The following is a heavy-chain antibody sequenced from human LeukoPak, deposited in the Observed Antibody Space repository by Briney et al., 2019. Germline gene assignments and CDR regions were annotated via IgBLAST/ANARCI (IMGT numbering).Heavy chain of an antibody. V-gene: IGHV4-59*01. CDR1: GGSISGYY. CDR3: ARFTIFGVEKTADGFDI. CDR2: IYYSGDT. D-gene: IGHD3-3*01. J-gene: IGHJ3*02. Sequence: SETLSLICTVSGGSISGYYWTWVRQPPGKGLEWIGYIYYSGDTDYNPSLRSRISMSVDTSKNKFSLRLSSVTAADTAVYYCARFTIFGVEKTADGFDIWGQGTPVTVSS.